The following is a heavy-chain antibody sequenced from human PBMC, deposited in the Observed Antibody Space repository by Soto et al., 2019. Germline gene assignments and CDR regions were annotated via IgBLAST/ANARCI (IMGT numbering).Heavy chain of an antibody. J-gene: IGHJ4*02. V-gene: IGHV1-18*01. CDR3: ARSDYYEDTGTFEF. CDR2: ISGKNGNT. D-gene: IGHD4-17*01. Sequence: ASVKVSCKASGGTFSSYAISWVRQAPGQGLEWMGWISGKNGNTNYAQKVQGRVTLTADTSTSTAYMEMRALTSDDTATYYCARSDYYEDTGTFEFWGQGTPVTVSS. CDR1: GGTFSSYA.